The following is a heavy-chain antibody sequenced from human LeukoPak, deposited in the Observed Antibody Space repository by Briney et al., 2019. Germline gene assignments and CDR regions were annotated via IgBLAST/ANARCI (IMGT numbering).Heavy chain of an antibody. CDR3: AKGRGYCTGGSCYSDY. Sequence: GGSLRLSCTASGFTFSNYAMSWVRQPQGKGLEWVSTISGSDGSTYYADSVKGRFTSSRDNSKNTLYLQMNSLRVEDTAIYYCAKGRGYCTGGSCYSDYWGQGTLVTVSS. D-gene: IGHD2-15*01. V-gene: IGHV3-23*01. CDR1: GFTFSNYA. J-gene: IGHJ4*02. CDR2: ISGSDGST.